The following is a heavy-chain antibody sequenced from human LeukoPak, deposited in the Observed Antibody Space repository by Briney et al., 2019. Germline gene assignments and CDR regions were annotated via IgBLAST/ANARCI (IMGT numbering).Heavy chain of an antibody. CDR1: GGSISSYY. CDR2: IYYSGST. D-gene: IGHD3-3*01. Sequence: SETLSLTCTVSGGSISSYYWSWIRQPPGKGLEWIGYIYYSGSTNYNPSLKSRVTISVDTSKNQFSLKLSSVTAADTAVYYCARVSPYYDFWSGYMDVWGEGTTVTVSS. J-gene: IGHJ6*03. V-gene: IGHV4-59*01. CDR3: ARVSPYYDFWSGYMDV.